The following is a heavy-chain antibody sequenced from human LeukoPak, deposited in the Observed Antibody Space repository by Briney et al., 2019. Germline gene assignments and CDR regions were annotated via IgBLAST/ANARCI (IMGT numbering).Heavy chain of an antibody. CDR3: ARDSSHYLGSSDY. Sequence: GGSLRLSCVVSGFTFSSYPMSWVRQAPGKGLEWVSVISESGDVTHYADSMKGRFTTSRDNTKNTLSLQMNSLRAEDTAIYYCARDSSHYLGSSDYWGQGTLVTVSS. D-gene: IGHD6-6*01. V-gene: IGHV3-23*01. J-gene: IGHJ4*02. CDR1: GFTFSSYP. CDR2: ISESGDVT.